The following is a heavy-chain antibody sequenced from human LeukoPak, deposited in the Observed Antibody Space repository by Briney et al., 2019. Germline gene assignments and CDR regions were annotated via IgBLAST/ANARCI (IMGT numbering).Heavy chain of an antibody. CDR2: IYPGDSDI. Sequence: GESLKISCQASGYKFNNFYIAWVRQMPGKGLEWVAIIYPGDSDIRYSPSIQGHVTISADKSTSTTFLQWTSLKASDTAMYYCARRHSDSLTGFDFWGQGALVTVTS. V-gene: IGHV5-51*01. CDR3: ARRHSDSLTGFDF. CDR1: GYKFNNFY. J-gene: IGHJ4*02. D-gene: IGHD3-9*01.